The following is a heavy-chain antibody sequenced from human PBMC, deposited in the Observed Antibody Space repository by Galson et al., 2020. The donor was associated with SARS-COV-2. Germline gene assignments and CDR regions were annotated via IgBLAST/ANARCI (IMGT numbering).Heavy chain of an antibody. CDR2: INHSGST. J-gene: IGHJ4*02. D-gene: IGHD3-22*01. V-gene: IGHV4-34*01. CDR3: ARTSHYYDSSGYYYRY. CDR1: GGSFSGYY. Sequence: SQASEILSLTCAVYGGSFSGYYWSWIRQPPGKGLEWIGEINHSGSTNYNPSLKSRVTISVDTSKNQFSLKLSSVTAADTAVYYCARTSHYYDSSGYYYRYWGQGTLVTVSS.